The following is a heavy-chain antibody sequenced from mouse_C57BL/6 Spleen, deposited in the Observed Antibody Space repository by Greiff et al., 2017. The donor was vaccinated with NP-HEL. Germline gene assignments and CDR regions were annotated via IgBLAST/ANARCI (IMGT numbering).Heavy chain of an antibody. CDR1: GYSITSGYY. V-gene: IGHV3-6*01. CDR3: ARDRYYGSSLMDY. Sequence: EVKLMESGPGLVKPSQSLSLTCSVTGYSITSGYYWNWIRQFPGNKLEWLGYISYDGSNNYNPSLKNRITITRDTSKNQFFLKLNSVTTEDTATYYCARDRYYGSSLMDYWGQGTSVTVSS. D-gene: IGHD1-1*01. CDR2: ISYDGSN. J-gene: IGHJ4*01.